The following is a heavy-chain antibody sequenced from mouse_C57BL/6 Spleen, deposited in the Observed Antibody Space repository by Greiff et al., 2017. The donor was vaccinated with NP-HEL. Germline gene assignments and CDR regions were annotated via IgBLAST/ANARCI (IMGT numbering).Heavy chain of an antibody. CDR2: IRNKANGYTT. D-gene: IGHD1-1*02. Sequence: EVHLVESGGGLVQPGGSLSLSCAASGFTFTDYYMSWVRQPPGKALEWLGFIRNKANGYTTEYSASVKGRFTISRDNSQSILYLQMNALRAEDSATYYCARGWDYDAMDYWGQGTSVTVSS. CDR1: GFTFTDYY. J-gene: IGHJ4*01. CDR3: ARGWDYDAMDY. V-gene: IGHV7-3*01.